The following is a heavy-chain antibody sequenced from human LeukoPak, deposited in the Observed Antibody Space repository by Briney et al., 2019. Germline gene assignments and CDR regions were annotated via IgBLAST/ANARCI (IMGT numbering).Heavy chain of an antibody. D-gene: IGHD3-10*01. CDR3: AKRGITTSGHNYMDV. CDR1: GFTFSSYA. V-gene: IGHV3-23*01. CDR2: ISGSGGST. J-gene: IGHJ6*03. Sequence: PGGSLRLSCAASGFTFSSYAMSWVRQAPGKGLEWVSAISGSGGSTYYADSVKGRFTISRDNSKNTLYLQMSSLRAEDTAVYYCAKRGITTSGHNYMDVWGKGTTVTVSS.